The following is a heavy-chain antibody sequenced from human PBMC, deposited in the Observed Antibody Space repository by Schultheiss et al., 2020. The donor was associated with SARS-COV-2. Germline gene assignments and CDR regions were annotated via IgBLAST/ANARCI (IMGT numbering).Heavy chain of an antibody. D-gene: IGHD1-26*01. J-gene: IGHJ6*02. V-gene: IGHV4-59*01. CDR1: GGSISNYY. CDR3: ARGTHYSGSYYGMDV. CDR2: IYKSGGT. Sequence: SETLSLTCTVSGGSISNYYWSWIRQSPGKGLEWIGYIYKSGGTNYNPSLKSRVTISVDTSKNQFSLKLSSVTAADTAVYYCARGTHYSGSYYGMDVWGQGTTVTVSS.